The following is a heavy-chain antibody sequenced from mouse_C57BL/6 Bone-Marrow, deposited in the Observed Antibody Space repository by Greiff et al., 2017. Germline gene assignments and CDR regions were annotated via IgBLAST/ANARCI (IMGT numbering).Heavy chain of an antibody. J-gene: IGHJ1*03. Sequence: VQLQQPGAELVKPGASVKMSCKASGYTFTSYWITWVKQRPGQGLEWIGDIYPGSGSTNYNEKFTSKATLTVDTSSSTAYMRLSSLTSEDSAVYYCARPYYGNYWCVDVWGTETTVTVSS. V-gene: IGHV1-55*01. D-gene: IGHD2-10*01. CDR3: ARPYYGNYWCVDV. CDR2: IYPGSGST. CDR1: GYTFTSYW.